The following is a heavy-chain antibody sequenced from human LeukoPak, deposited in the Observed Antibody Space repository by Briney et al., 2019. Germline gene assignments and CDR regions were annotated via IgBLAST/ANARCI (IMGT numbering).Heavy chain of an antibody. D-gene: IGHD5-18*01. CDR2: TSSSGTTI. J-gene: IGHJ2*01. CDR3: ARVPYSYGPRWYFDL. Sequence: GGSLRLSCAASGFSFSNYEMNWVRQAPGKGLEWVSYTSSSGTTIYYADSVKGRFTISRDNAKNSLYLQMNSLRAEDTAVYYCARVPYSYGPRWYFDLWGRGTLVTVSS. V-gene: IGHV3-48*03. CDR1: GFSFSNYE.